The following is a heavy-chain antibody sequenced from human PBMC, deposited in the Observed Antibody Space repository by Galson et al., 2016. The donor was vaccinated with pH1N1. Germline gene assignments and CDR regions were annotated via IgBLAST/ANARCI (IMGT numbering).Heavy chain of an antibody. Sequence: SVKVSCKASGVTFSTFAITWVRQAPGQGLEWMGRIIPILGMTNYAQRFHGRVTITADTSTYTAYMELSSLRFDDTALYYCARDRQYGEDRAFDHWGRGTLVTVSS. CDR1: GVTFSTFA. CDR3: ARDRQYGEDRAFDH. J-gene: IGHJ4*02. CDR2: IIPILGMT. V-gene: IGHV1-69*04. D-gene: IGHD2-8*01.